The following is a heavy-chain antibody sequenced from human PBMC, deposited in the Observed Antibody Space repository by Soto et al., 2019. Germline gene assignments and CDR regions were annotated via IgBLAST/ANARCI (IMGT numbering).Heavy chain of an antibody. CDR1: GYSFTSYW. CDR3: AGGGVRGVITRTRDYYGMDV. Sequence: PGESLKISCKGSGYSFTSYWIGWVRQMPGKGLEWMGIIYPGDSDTRYSPYFQGQVTISADKSISTAYLKWSSLKASDTAMYYCAGGGVRGVITRTRDYYGMDVWGQGTTVTVSS. CDR2: IYPGDSDT. V-gene: IGHV5-51*01. D-gene: IGHD3-10*01. J-gene: IGHJ6*02.